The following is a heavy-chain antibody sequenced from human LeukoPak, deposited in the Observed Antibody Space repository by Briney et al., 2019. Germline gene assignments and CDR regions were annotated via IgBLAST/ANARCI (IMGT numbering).Heavy chain of an antibody. CDR3: ARLRSSGWYFDY. Sequence: GGSLRLSCAASGFTFSSYAMSWVRQAPGKGLEWVSAISGSGGSTYYADSVKGRFTISRDNSKNTLYLQMNSLRAEDTAVYYCARLRSSGWYFDYWGQGTLVTVS. CDR2: ISGSGGST. V-gene: IGHV3-23*01. J-gene: IGHJ4*02. CDR1: GFTFSSYA. D-gene: IGHD6-19*01.